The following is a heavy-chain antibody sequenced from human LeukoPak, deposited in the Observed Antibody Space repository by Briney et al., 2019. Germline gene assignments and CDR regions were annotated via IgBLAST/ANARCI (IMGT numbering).Heavy chain of an antibody. V-gene: IGHV4-4*02. D-gene: IGHD2-2*01. Sequence: SETLSLTCAVSGASISSTNWWSWARQPPGKGLEWIGEIYHAGTTNYNPSLESRGTISVDNSRNQFSLKLTSVTAADTAVYYCMRTYCSSTSCHYFGYWGQGTLVTVSS. CDR1: GASISSTNW. CDR2: IYHAGTT. J-gene: IGHJ4*02. CDR3: MRTYCSSTSCHYFGY.